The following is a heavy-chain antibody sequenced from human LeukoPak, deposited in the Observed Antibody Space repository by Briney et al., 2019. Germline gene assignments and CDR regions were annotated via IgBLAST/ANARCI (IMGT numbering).Heavy chain of an antibody. CDR3: AKGGPGGWYFDS. Sequence: GGSLRLSCAASGFTFTNYWMCWVRQAPGKGLEWVANIKQDGSEKHYVDSVNGRFTISRDNAKDSLYLQMNSLRAEDTAVYYCAKGGPGGWYFDSWGQGTPVTVSS. CDR1: GFTFTNYW. CDR2: IKQDGSEK. D-gene: IGHD6-19*01. J-gene: IGHJ4*02. V-gene: IGHV3-7*03.